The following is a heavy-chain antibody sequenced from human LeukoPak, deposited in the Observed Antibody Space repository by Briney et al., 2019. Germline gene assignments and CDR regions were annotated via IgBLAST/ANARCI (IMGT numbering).Heavy chain of an antibody. D-gene: IGHD3-22*01. Sequence: PGGSLRLSCAASGFTFSSYAMHWVRQAPGKGLEYVSVISSNGGSTYYANSVKGRFTISRDNSKNTLYLQMNSLRAEDTAVYYCAKDITYYYDSSGYYYAHNWGQGTLVTVSS. CDR1: GFTFSSYA. J-gene: IGHJ4*02. CDR3: AKDITYYYDSSGYYYAHN. CDR2: ISSNGGST. V-gene: IGHV3-64*01.